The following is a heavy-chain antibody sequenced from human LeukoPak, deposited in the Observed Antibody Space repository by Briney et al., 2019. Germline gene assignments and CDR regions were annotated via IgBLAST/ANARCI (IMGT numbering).Heavy chain of an antibody. CDR1: GGSISSYY. Sequence: PSETLSLTCTVSGGSISSYYWSWIRQPPGKGLEWIGYIYYSGSTNYNPSLKSRVTISVDTSKNQFSLKLSSVTAADTAVYYCARARFHISGSYWVDYWGQGTLVTVSS. J-gene: IGHJ4*02. CDR3: ARARFHISGSYWVDY. CDR2: IYYSGST. D-gene: IGHD1-26*01. V-gene: IGHV4-59*01.